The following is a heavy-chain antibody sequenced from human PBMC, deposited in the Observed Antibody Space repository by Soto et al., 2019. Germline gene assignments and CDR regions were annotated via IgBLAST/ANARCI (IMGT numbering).Heavy chain of an antibody. CDR1: CGSISSSIYY. Sequence: AETLALTCPVSCGSISSSIYYWGWIRQPPGKGLDWIGSIYYSGSTYYNPSLKSRVTISVDTSKKQFALKLSSVTAADTAVYYCAGYDILTGYYPLDYWGQGTLVTVS. CDR3: AGYDILTGYYPLDY. D-gene: IGHD3-9*01. J-gene: IGHJ4*02. CDR2: IYYSGST. V-gene: IGHV4-39*01.